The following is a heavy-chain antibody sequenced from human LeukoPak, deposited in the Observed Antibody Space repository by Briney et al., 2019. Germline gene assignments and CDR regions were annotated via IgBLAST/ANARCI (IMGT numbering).Heavy chain of an antibody. CDR3: ARDRSGGSSQYNWFDP. V-gene: IGHV3-7*01. D-gene: IGHD1-26*01. Sequence: PGGSLRLSCAASGFTFSSFWMSWVRQAPGKGLEWVANIKQDGSEKYYVDSVKGRFTISRDNAKSSLHLQMNSLRVEDMAVYYCARDRSGGSSQYNWFDPWGQGTLVTVSS. J-gene: IGHJ5*02. CDR1: GFTFSSFW. CDR2: IKQDGSEK.